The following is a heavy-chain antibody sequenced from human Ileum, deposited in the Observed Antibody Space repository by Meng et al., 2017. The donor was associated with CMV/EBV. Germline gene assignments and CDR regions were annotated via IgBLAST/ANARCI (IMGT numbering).Heavy chain of an antibody. J-gene: IGHJ4*02. CDR2: IKPSTGDT. Sequence: SVNLSCKASGYTFTGYWVHWVRQAPGQGLEWMGRIKPSTGDTSYAQKFQGRVTVTRDTSISTVYMELNSLTSDDTAVYYCTREGFDYWGQGALVTVSS. V-gene: IGHV1-2*06. CDR1: GYTFTGYW. CDR3: TREGFDY.